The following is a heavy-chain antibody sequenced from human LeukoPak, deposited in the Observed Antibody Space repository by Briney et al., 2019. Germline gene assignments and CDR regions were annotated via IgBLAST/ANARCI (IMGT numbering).Heavy chain of an antibody. J-gene: IGHJ5*02. CDR3: ARDKVIASAGTPNWFDP. CDR1: GYTFTSYG. Sequence: ASVKVSCKASGYTFTSYGISWVRQAPGQGLEWMGWISAYDGNTEYAQMLQGRVTMTTDTSTSTAYMELRSLRSDDTAVYYCARDKVIASAGTPNWFDPWGQGTLVTVSS. V-gene: IGHV1-18*01. CDR2: ISAYDGNT. D-gene: IGHD6-13*01.